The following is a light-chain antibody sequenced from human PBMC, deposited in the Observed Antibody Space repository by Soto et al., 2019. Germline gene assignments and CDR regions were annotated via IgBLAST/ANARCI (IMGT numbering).Light chain of an antibody. J-gene: IGKJ5*01. CDR2: DAS. V-gene: IGKV1-33*01. CDR3: QQYENLTT. CDR1: QNINNY. Sequence: DIQMTQSPSSLSASVGDRVTITFQASQNINNYLNWYQQKPGRAPKLLIYDASNLEAGVPSRFRGSGSGTDFTFTISRLQPEDIATYYCQQYENLTTFGQGTRLEIK.